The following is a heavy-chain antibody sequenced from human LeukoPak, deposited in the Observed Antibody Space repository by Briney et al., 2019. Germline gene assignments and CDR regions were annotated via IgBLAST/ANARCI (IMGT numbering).Heavy chain of an antibody. J-gene: IGHJ4*02. CDR3: ARRGPTFHQNSSGYFDS. CDR2: IHHTGSN. V-gene: IGHV4-59*12. CDR1: GGSISNFF. Sequence: SETLSLTCSVSGGSISNFFWSWIRQTPGKGLEWIGYIHHTGSNNDNPSLRGRVTISVDTSKNQFSLKLSPVTVADTAVYYCARRGPTFHQNSSGYFDSWGQGILVTVSS. D-gene: IGHD3-22*01.